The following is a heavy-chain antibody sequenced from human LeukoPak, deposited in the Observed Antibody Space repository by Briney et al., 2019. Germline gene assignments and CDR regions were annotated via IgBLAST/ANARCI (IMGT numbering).Heavy chain of an antibody. Sequence: GGSLRLSCAASGFAFSNYVMSWVRRAPGKGLEWVSAISGSGGGTYYADSVKGRFTISRDNSKDTLHVQMHSLRGEDTAIYYCAKALSGSDYGMDVWGLGTTVTVSS. CDR2: ISGSGGGT. D-gene: IGHD6-25*01. J-gene: IGHJ6*02. V-gene: IGHV3-23*01. CDR1: GFAFSNYV. CDR3: AKALSGSDYGMDV.